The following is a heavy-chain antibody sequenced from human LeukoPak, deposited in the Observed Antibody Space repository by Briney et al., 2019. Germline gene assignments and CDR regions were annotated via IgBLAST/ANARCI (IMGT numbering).Heavy chain of an antibody. CDR3: AKDFYDI. J-gene: IGHJ4*02. CDR1: GFTFSSYA. CDR2: ISTNGDST. D-gene: IGHD3-22*01. V-gene: IGHV3-23*01. Sequence: GGSLRLSCAASGFTFSSYAISWVRQAPGKGLEWVSAISTNGDSTYYADSVKGRFTISRDNSKNTLYLQMNSLRAEDTAIYYCAKDFYDIRGQGTLVTVSS.